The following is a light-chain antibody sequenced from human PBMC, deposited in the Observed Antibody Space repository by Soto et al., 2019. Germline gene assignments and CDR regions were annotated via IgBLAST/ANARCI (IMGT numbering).Light chain of an antibody. Sequence: IHMTLSPSSLSASVGYRVTIICRASQSIDTYLIWYQQKPGKAPKLLIYKASTLKSGVPSRFSGSGYGTEFNLTISSLQPDDFATYYCQHYNSYSEAFGQGTKVDIK. CDR1: QSIDTY. CDR3: QHYNSYSEA. J-gene: IGKJ1*01. CDR2: KAS. V-gene: IGKV1-5*03.